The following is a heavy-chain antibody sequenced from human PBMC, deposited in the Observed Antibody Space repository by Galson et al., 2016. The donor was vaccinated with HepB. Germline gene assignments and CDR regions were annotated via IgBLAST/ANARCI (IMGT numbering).Heavy chain of an antibody. D-gene: IGHD3-22*01. CDR1: GGSFSNYV. CDR2: IIPSLGTA. CDR3: ASGSFLYYDSSGDFTNYWYFDH. Sequence: SVKVSCKASGGSFSNYVISWVRQVPGQGLEWMGGIIPSLGTANYAQKFKTRVTITADESTSTAYVELSSLRSEDTAVYYCASGSFLYYDSSGDFTNYWYFDHWGRGTLVAVSS. V-gene: IGHV1-69*13. J-gene: IGHJ2*01.